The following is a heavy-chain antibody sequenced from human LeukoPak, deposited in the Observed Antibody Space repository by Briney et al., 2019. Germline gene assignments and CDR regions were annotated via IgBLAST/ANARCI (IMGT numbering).Heavy chain of an antibody. V-gene: IGHV3-30*02. CDR2: IRYDGSNK. CDR1: GFTFSSYG. J-gene: IGHJ4*02. Sequence: GGSLRLSCAASGFTFSSYGMHWVRQAPGKGLEWVAFIRYDGSNKYYADSVKGRFTISRDNAKNSLYLQMNSLRAEDTAVYYCARDPVDILTGKQNDLDYWGQGTLVTVSS. D-gene: IGHD3-9*01. CDR3: ARDPVDILTGKQNDLDY.